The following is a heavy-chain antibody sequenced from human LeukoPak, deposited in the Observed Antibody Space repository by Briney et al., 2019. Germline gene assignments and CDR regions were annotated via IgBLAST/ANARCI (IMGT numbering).Heavy chain of an antibody. CDR3: ARDRNYGDNWYFDL. J-gene: IGHJ2*01. CDR2: IYSGGST. CDR1: GFTVSSNY. V-gene: IGHV3-53*01. D-gene: IGHD4-17*01. Sequence: PGGSLRLSCAASGFTVSSNYMSWVRQAPGKGLEWVSVIYSGGSTYYADSVKGRFTISRDNSKNTLYLQMNSLRAEDTAVYYCARDRNYGDNWYFDLWGRGTLVTVSS.